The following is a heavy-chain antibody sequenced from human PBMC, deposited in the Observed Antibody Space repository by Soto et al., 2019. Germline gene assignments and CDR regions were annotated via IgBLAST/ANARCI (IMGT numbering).Heavy chain of an antibody. CDR2: IDPSDSYL. D-gene: IGHD6-6*01. V-gene: IGHV5-10-1*01. J-gene: IGHJ6*02. Sequence: PGGSVKISCKVSGYTFTNNWISWVRQMPGKGLEWVGRIDPSDSYLNYSPSFQGHVTISADKSISTAYLQWSSLKASDTAMYYCARLRQLASKYGMDVWGQGTTVTVSS. CDR3: ARLRQLASKYGMDV. CDR1: GYTFTNNW.